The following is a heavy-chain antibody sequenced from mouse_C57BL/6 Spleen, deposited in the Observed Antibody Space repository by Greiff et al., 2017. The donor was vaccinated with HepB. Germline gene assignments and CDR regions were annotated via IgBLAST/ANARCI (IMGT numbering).Heavy chain of an antibody. J-gene: IGHJ2*01. CDR3: ARDWEGSLGY. CDR2: ISDGGSYT. Sequence: EVNVVESGGGLVKPGGSLKLSCAASGFTFSSYAMSWVRQTPEKRLEWVATISDGGSYTYYPDNVKGRFTISRDNAKNNLYLQMSHLKSEDTAMYYCARDWEGSLGYWGQGTTLTVSS. CDR1: GFTFSSYA. D-gene: IGHD4-1*01. V-gene: IGHV5-4*01.